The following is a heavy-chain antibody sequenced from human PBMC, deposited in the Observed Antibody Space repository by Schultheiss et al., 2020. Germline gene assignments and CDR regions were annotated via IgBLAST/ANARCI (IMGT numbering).Heavy chain of an antibody. V-gene: IGHV3-30-3*01. D-gene: IGHD1-1*01. CDR1: GFTFDDYA. CDR3: ARGFCCSNDEYYFDY. Sequence: SLKISCAASGFTFDDYAMHWVRQAPGKGLEWVAVISYDGSNKYYADSVKGRFTISRDNSKNTLYLQMNSLRAEDTAVYYCARGFCCSNDEYYFDYWGQGTLVTFSS. CDR2: ISYDGSNK. J-gene: IGHJ4*02.